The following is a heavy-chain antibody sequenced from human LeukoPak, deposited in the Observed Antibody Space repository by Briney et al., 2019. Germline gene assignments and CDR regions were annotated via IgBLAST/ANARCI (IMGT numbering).Heavy chain of an antibody. V-gene: IGHV6-1*01. CDR2: TYFRSKWYS. Sequence: SQTLSLTCVISGDSVSSNSAAWNWIRQSPSRGFECLGRTYFRSKWYSDYAASVKSRITVNPDTSKNHFSLQLSSVTLEDTAVYYCARTYGGNCDYWGQGTLVTVSS. CDR1: GDSVSSNSAA. J-gene: IGHJ4*02. D-gene: IGHD4-23*01. CDR3: ARTYGGNCDY.